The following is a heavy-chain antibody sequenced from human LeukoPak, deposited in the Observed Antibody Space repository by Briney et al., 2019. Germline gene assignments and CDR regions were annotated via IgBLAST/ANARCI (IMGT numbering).Heavy chain of an antibody. J-gene: IGHJ6*03. CDR1: GFTFSSYA. CDR3: AKGGGYEAQYYYYYLDV. D-gene: IGHD5-12*01. Sequence: GGSLRLSCAASGFTFSSYAMNWVRQAPGKGLEWVSAISGNGGSTYYADSVRGRFTISRDNSKNTLYLQMKSLRAEDTAVYYCAKGGGYEAQYYYYYLDVWGKGTTVTISS. V-gene: IGHV3-23*01. CDR2: ISGNGGST.